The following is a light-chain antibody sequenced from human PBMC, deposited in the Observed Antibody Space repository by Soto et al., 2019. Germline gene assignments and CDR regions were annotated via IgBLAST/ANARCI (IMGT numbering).Light chain of an antibody. CDR3: TSYTSSGTWV. J-gene: IGLJ3*02. CDR2: EVS. V-gene: IGLV2-14*01. Sequence: QSVLTQPASVSGSPGQSITISCTGTSSDVGGYNYVSWYQQHPGKAPKLMIYEVSNRPSGVSNHFSGSKSGNTASLTISGLQAEDEADYYCTSYTSSGTWVFGGGTQLTVL. CDR1: SSDVGGYNY.